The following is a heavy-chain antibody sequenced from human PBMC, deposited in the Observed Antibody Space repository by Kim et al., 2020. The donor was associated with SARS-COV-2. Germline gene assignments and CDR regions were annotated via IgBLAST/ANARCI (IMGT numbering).Heavy chain of an antibody. CDR3: ARDLTPSTYAFDI. V-gene: IGHV4-31*03. CDR2: IYRSGST. CDR1: GGPISSGAYY. J-gene: IGHJ3*02. Sequence: SETLSLTCTVSGGPISSGAYYWNWIRQHPGKGLEWIGYIYRSGSTYYNPSLKSRVTISVDTSKNQFSLTLSSVTAADTAVYYCARDLTPSTYAFDIWGQGTMVTVSS.